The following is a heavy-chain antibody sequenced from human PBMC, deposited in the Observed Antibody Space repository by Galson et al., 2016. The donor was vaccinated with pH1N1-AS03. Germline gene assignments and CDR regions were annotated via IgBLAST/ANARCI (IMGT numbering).Heavy chain of an antibody. D-gene: IGHD3-10*01. V-gene: IGHV4-39*07. J-gene: IGHJ3*02. CDR2: IYYTAST. Sequence: ETLSLTCSVSGASISSFSYYWGWIRQPPGQGLEWIGSIYYTASTYYNPSLKSRVTMSVDTSNNQFSLRVSSVTAADTAVYSCARHRGFDKNDAFDMWGQGTMVIVSS. CDR1: GASISSFSYY. CDR3: ARHRGFDKNDAFDM.